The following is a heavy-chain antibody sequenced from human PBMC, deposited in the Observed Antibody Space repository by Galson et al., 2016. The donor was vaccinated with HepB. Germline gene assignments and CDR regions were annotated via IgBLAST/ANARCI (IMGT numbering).Heavy chain of an antibody. V-gene: IGHV3-23*01. CDR3: ARGIEKWNLDYYYGLGV. D-gene: IGHD1-1*01. CDR1: GITFGSYA. J-gene: IGHJ6*04. Sequence: SLRLSCADSGITFGSYALSWVRQAPGKGLEWVSTIISGSGGTTYYADAVKGRFTISKDDSKNTLYLQMNSLTAVDTGVYYCARGIEKWNLDYYYGLGVWGKGTTVIVSS. CDR2: IISGSGGTT.